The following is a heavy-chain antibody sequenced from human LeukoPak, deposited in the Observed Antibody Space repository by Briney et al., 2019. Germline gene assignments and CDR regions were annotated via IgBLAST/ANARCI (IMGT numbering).Heavy chain of an antibody. CDR2: ISYDGSNK. CDR1: GFTFSSYG. D-gene: IGHD3-22*01. CDR3: AKDSAFYDSSGYGYFQH. J-gene: IGHJ1*01. V-gene: IGHV3-30*18. Sequence: GGSPRLSCAASGFTFSSYGMHWVRQAPGKGLEWVAVISYDGSNKYYADSVKGRFTIPRDNSKNTLYLQMNSLRAEDTAVYYCAKDSAFYDSSGYGYFQHWGQGTLVTVSS.